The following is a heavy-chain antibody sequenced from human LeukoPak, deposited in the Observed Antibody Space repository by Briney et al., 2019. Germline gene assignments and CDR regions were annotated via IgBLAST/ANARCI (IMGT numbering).Heavy chain of an antibody. J-gene: IGHJ6*03. Sequence: ASVKVSCKASGYTFTGYYMHWVRQAPGQGLEWMGWINPNSGGTNYAQKLQGRVTMTRDTSISTAYMELSRLRSDDTAVYYCARDNYYYGSRSYYYYYYYMDVWGKGTTVTVSS. CDR1: GYTFTGYY. D-gene: IGHD3-22*01. V-gene: IGHV1-2*02. CDR3: ARDNYYYGSRSYYYYYYYMDV. CDR2: INPNSGGT.